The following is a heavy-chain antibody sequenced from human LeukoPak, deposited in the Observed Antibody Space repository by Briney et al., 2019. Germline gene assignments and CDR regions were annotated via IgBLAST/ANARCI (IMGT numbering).Heavy chain of an antibody. J-gene: IGHJ4*02. D-gene: IGHD1-14*01. V-gene: IGHV1-69*05. CDR3: ASLGVAGH. Sequence: SVKVSCKASGGTFSSYAISWVRQAPGQGLECMGGIIPIFGTANYAQKFQGRVTITTDESTSTAYMELSSLRSEDTAVYYCASLGVAGHWGQGTLVTVSS. CDR1: GGTFSSYA. CDR2: IIPIFGTA.